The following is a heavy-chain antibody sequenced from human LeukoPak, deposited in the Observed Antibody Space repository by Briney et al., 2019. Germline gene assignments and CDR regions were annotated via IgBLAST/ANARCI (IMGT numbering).Heavy chain of an antibody. V-gene: IGHV4-39*07. CDR3: ARDSSSWYFDY. D-gene: IGHD6-13*01. CDR2: IYYNGIT. Sequence: TSETLSLTCTVSGGSISSSSYYWGWIRQPPGKGLEWIGTIYYNGITYYNPSLTSRVTISVDTSKNQFSLRLSSVTAADTAVYYCARDSSSWYFDYWGQGTLVTVSS. CDR1: GGSISSSSYY. J-gene: IGHJ4*02.